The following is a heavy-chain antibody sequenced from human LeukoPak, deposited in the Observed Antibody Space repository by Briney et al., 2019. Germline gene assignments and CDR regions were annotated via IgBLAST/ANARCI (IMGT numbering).Heavy chain of an antibody. Sequence: SETLSLTCTVSGGSISSGSYYWSWIRQPAGKGLEWIGRIYTSGSTHYNPSLKSRVTISVDTSKNQFSLKLSSVAAANTAVYYCARVPAAAAGTYALDYWGQGTLVTVSS. D-gene: IGHD6-13*01. CDR3: ARVPAAAAGTYALDY. CDR2: IYTSGST. J-gene: IGHJ4*02. CDR1: GGSISSGSYY. V-gene: IGHV4-61*02.